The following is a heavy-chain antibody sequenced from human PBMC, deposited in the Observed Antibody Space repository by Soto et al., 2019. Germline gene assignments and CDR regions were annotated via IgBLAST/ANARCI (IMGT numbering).Heavy chain of an antibody. V-gene: IGHV1-3*01. Sequence: ASVKVSCKASGYTFTSYAMHWVRQAPGQRLEWMGWINAGNGNTKYSQKFQGRVTITRDTSASTAYMELSSLRSEDTAVYYCACKEALSDQRAFDYWGQGTLVTVSS. CDR1: GYTFTSYA. CDR3: ACKEALSDQRAFDY. CDR2: INAGNGNT. J-gene: IGHJ4*02.